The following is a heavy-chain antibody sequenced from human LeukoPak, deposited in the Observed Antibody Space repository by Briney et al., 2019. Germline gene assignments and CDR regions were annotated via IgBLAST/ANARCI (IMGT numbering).Heavy chain of an antibody. CDR2: IRYDGSNK. CDR3: AKDAPPPRMTAYYYDSSGPLH. D-gene: IGHD3-22*01. J-gene: IGHJ1*01. Sequence: GGSLRLSCAASGFTFSSYGMHWVRQAPGKGLEWVAFIRYDGSNKYYADSVKGRFTISRDNSKNTLYLKMNSLRAEDTAVYYCAKDAPPPRMTAYYYDSSGPLHWGQGTLVTVSS. V-gene: IGHV3-30*02. CDR1: GFTFSSYG.